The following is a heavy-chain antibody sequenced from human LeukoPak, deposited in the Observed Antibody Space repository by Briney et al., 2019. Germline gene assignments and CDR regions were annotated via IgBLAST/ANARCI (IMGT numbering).Heavy chain of an antibody. CDR2: IYYSGST. CDR1: GGSISSSSYY. J-gene: IGHJ4*02. V-gene: IGHV4-39*01. D-gene: IGHD6-13*01. Sequence: PSETLSLTCTVSGGSISSSSYYWGWIRQPPGKGLEWIGSIYYSGSTYYNPSLKSRVTISVDTSKNQFSLKLSSVTAADTAVYYCATTATYSSSWYYDYWGQGTLVTVSS. CDR3: ATTATYSSSWYYDY.